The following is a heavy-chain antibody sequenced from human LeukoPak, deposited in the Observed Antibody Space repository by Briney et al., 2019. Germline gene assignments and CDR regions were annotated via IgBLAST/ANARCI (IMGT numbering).Heavy chain of an antibody. V-gene: IGHV3-48*01. Sequence: PGGSLRLSCAASGFIFSSYGMIWVRQAPGKGLEWISYISSSSNPIYYADSVKGRFTISRDNAKNSLYLQLSSLRAEDTVVYYCARDPGMMRAAACGDYWGQGTLVIVSS. CDR1: GFIFSSYG. CDR2: ISSSSNPI. D-gene: IGHD6-13*01. CDR3: ARDPGMMRAAACGDY. J-gene: IGHJ4*02.